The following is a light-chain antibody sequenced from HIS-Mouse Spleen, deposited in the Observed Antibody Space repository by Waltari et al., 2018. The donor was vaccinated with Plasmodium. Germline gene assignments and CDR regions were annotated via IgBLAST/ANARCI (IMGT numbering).Light chain of an antibody. Sequence: SYELTQPPSVSVSPGQTARITCSGYALPKKYAYWYQQKSGQAPVLVIYEDSKRTSGIPERFSGSRSGTMATLTISGAQVEDEADYYCYSTDSSGNHRVFGGGTKLTVL. V-gene: IGLV3-10*01. J-gene: IGLJ3*02. CDR1: ALPKKY. CDR3: YSTDSSGNHRV. CDR2: EDS.